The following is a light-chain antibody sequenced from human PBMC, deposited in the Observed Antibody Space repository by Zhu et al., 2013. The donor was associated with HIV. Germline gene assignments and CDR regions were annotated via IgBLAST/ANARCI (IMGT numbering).Light chain of an antibody. V-gene: IGKV3-15*01. Sequence: PASLSASPGETVTLSCRASQTVGRNLAWYQQRPGQSPRLLISSISSRAAALPARFSGSGSGTEFALNISSLRSEDSGVYYCQQSDTWPQVTFGPGTKL. J-gene: IGKJ3*01. CDR2: SIS. CDR1: QTVGRN. CDR3: QQSDTWPQVT.